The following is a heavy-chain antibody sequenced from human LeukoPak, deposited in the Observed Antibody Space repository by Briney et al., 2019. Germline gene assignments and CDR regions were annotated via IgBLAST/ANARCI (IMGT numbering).Heavy chain of an antibody. CDR1: GYTFTSYS. J-gene: IGHJ4*02. Sequence: ASVKVSCKASGYTFTSYSMHWVRQAPGQGLEWMGIINPSGGSTSYAQKFQGRVTMTRDTSTSTVYMDLGSLRSEDTAVYYCARGSYGEVTFDYWGQGTLVTVSS. V-gene: IGHV1-46*01. CDR3: ARGSYGEVTFDY. D-gene: IGHD4-17*01. CDR2: INPSGGST.